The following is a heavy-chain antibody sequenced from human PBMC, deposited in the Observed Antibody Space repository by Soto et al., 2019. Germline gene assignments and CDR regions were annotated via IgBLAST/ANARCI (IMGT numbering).Heavy chain of an antibody. J-gene: IGHJ2*01. D-gene: IGHD6-19*01. Sequence: QVQLQESGPGLVKPSETLSLTCTVSGGSISSYYWSWIRQPAGKGLEWIGRIYTSGSTNYNPSLKSRVTLSVDTSKNQFSLKLSSVTAADTAVYDCARDRAPVAAYWYFDLWGRGTLVTVSS. CDR3: ARDRAPVAAYWYFDL. V-gene: IGHV4-4*07. CDR1: GGSISSYY. CDR2: IYTSGST.